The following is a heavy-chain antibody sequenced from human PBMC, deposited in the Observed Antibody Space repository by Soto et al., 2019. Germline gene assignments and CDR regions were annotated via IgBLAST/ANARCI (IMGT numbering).Heavy chain of an antibody. Sequence: QVQLVESGGGVVQPGRSLRLSCAASGFTFSSNAMHWVRQAPGKGLEWVAVMSYDGSNEYYADSVKGRFTISRVNSKNTLYLQMNSLRAEDTAVYYCARDSILSGTTRPPPLDYWGQGTLVTVSS. CDR2: MSYDGSNE. V-gene: IGHV3-30-3*01. J-gene: IGHJ4*02. CDR3: ARDSILSGTTRPPPLDY. CDR1: GFTFSSNA. D-gene: IGHD4-17*01.